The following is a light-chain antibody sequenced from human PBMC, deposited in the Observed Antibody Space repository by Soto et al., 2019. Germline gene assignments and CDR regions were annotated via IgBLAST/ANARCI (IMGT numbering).Light chain of an antibody. CDR2: AAS. J-gene: IGKJ4*01. Sequence: DIQMTQSPSSLSASVGDRVTITCRASQSISSYLNWYQQKPGKAPKLLIYAASSLQSGVTSRFCGSGSGTDFTLTISSLQPEDFATYYCQQSYSTPELTFGGGTKVEIK. CDR3: QQSYSTPELT. V-gene: IGKV1-39*01. CDR1: QSISSY.